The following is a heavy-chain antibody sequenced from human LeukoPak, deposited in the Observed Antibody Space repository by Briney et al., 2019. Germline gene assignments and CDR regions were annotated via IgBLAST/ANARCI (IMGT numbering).Heavy chain of an antibody. D-gene: IGHD6-19*01. V-gene: IGHV3-23*01. CDR1: GFTFTSDA. CDR3: AKCSTSAYTTGWCNWIDP. J-gene: IGHJ5*02. CDR2: TVSRGTT. Sequence: GGSLRLSCVASGFTFTSDAMNWVRQAPGKGLEWVSSTVSRGTTQYADSVKGRFTVSRDTSKNTLYLQMNSLGADDTAVYYCAKCSTSAYTTGWCNWIDPWGQGTLVTVSS.